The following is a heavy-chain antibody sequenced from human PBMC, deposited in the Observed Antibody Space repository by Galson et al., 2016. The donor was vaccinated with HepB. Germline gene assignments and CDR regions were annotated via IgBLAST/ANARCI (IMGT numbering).Heavy chain of an antibody. CDR3: ARRLDG. D-gene: IGHD3-16*01. CDR1: GFTVRSNY. CDR2: IYSGGAT. Sequence: SLRLSCAASGFTVRSNYMSWVRQAPGKGLEWVSVIYSGGATYYADSVKGRFTIPRDTFNNTLYLQMNNLRAEDTAVYYCARRLDGWGQGTLATVSS. V-gene: IGHV3-53*01. J-gene: IGHJ4*02.